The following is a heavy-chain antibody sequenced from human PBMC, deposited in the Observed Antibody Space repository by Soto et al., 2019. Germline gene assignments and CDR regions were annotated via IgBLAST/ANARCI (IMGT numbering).Heavy chain of an antibody. Sequence: QVQLVQSGAEVKKPGASVKVSCKASGYTFTSYGISWVRQAPGQGLEWMGWISAYNGNTNYAQKLQGRVTMTTDTSXTTAYMELRSLRSDDTAVYYCARETSSSGWHSPVDYWGQGTLVTVSS. D-gene: IGHD6-19*01. CDR1: GYTFTSYG. CDR3: ARETSSSGWHSPVDY. V-gene: IGHV1-18*01. J-gene: IGHJ4*02. CDR2: ISAYNGNT.